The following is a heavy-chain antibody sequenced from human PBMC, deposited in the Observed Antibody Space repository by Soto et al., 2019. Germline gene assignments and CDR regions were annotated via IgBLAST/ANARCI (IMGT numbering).Heavy chain of an antibody. CDR2: ISGSGGGT. Sequence: EVQLVESGGVLVQPGGSLRVSCAASGFTFTNHAMSWVRQAPGKGLEWVSAISGSGGGTYYADSVKGRFTISRDNSDNTMYLQMNSLRAEYTAVNFCASGGGRFGELTLDVDHWGQGTLVTVSS. CDR1: GFTFTNHA. CDR3: ASGGGRFGELTLDVDH. V-gene: IGHV3-23*04. J-gene: IGHJ4*02. D-gene: IGHD3-10*01.